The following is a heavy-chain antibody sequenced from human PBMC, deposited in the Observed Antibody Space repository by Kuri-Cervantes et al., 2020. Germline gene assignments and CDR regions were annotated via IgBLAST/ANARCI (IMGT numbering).Heavy chain of an antibody. CDR3: AREGVRGAFDY. CDR1: GDSVSSGDY. J-gene: IGHJ4*02. CDR2: IYHSGTT. V-gene: IGHV4-38-2*02. Sequence: SETLSLTCAVSGDSVSSGDYWGWIRQPPGKGLEWIGSIYHSGTTYYNPSPQRRLNISLDKSKNQFPLKLSSVTAADTAVYYCAREGVRGAFDYWDQGTLVTVSS. D-gene: IGHD3-10*01.